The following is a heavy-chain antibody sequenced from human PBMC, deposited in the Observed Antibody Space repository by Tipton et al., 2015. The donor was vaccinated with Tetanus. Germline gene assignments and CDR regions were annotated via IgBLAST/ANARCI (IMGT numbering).Heavy chain of an antibody. CDR3: GILVRGVLLTRVIEY. Sequence: SLRLSCAASGMTLSYFAMSWVRQAPGKGLEWVSGISGSGDRIFYADSVKGRFTISRDNAKNTLYLQMNSLRAEDTAVYYCGILVRGVLLTRVIEYWGQGTLVTVSS. CDR2: ISGSGDRI. V-gene: IGHV3-23*01. CDR1: GMTLSYFA. J-gene: IGHJ4*02. D-gene: IGHD3-10*01.